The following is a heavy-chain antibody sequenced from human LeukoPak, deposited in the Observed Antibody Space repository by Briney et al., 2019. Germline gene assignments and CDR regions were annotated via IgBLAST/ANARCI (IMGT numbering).Heavy chain of an antibody. D-gene: IGHD5-12*01. J-gene: IGHJ4*02. V-gene: IGHV3-30*03. CDR1: GFTFNTFG. CDR3: ARATLLVADY. Sequence: GGSLRLSCAASGFTFNTFGIHWVRQAPGKGLDWVAVISYDGNKEYYADSVKGRFTISRDNSKNTLYLQMNSLRAEDTAVYYCARATLLVADYWGQGTLVTVSS. CDR2: ISYDGNKE.